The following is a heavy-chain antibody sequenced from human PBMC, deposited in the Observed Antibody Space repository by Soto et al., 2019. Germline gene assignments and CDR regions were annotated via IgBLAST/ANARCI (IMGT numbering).Heavy chain of an antibody. Sequence: SETRSLTCTVSGGSISSYYWSWIRQPPGKGLEWIGYIYYSGSTYYSPSLKRRVTIAVDTSKNQFSLKLNSVTAADTAVYYCARVDIWTVYGCMDVWGQGTTVTVSS. V-gene: IGHV4-59*06. CDR2: IYYSGST. CDR1: GGSISSYY. CDR3: ARVDIWTVYGCMDV. D-gene: IGHD3-9*01. J-gene: IGHJ6*02.